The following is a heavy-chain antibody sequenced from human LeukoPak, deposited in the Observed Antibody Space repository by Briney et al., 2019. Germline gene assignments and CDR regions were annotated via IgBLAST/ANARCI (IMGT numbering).Heavy chain of an antibody. CDR3: ARHKSGSYYA. CDR2: IYYSGST. J-gene: IGHJ5*02. CDR1: GGSISSYY. Sequence: SETLSLTCTVSGGSISSYYWSWIRQPPGKGLEWIGSIYYSGSTYYNPSLKSRVTISVDTSKNQFSLKLSSVTAADTAVYYCARHKSGSYYAWGQGTLVTVSS. V-gene: IGHV4-39*01. D-gene: IGHD1-26*01.